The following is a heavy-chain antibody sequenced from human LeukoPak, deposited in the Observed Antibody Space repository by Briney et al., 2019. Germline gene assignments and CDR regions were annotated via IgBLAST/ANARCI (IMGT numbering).Heavy chain of an antibody. Sequence: PSETLSLTSAVYGGSFSGYYWSSIRQPPGTGLEWIGEINHSGSTNYNPSLKSRVTISVDTSKNQFSLNLSSVTAADTAVYYCARGRRNDYVWGSYRSGYFDYWGQGTLVTVSS. CDR3: ARGRRNDYVWGSYRSGYFDY. D-gene: IGHD3-16*02. V-gene: IGHV4-34*01. CDR1: GGSFSGYY. J-gene: IGHJ4*02. CDR2: INHSGST.